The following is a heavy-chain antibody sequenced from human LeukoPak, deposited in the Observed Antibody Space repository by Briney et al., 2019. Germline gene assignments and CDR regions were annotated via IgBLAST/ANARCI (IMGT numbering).Heavy chain of an antibody. D-gene: IGHD1-1*01. J-gene: IGHJ4*02. CDR3: AKRNGF. CDR2: ISYDGNNK. V-gene: IGHV3-30*18. CDR1: GFTFSSYD. Sequence: GRSLRLSCAASGFTFSSYDMHWVRQAPGKGLEWVAIISYDGNNKYYADSVKGRFTISRDNSKNTLYLQMNSLRVGDTAVYYCAKRNGFWGQGTLVTVSS.